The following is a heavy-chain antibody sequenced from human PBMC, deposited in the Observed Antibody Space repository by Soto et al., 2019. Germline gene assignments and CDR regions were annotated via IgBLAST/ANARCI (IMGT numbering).Heavy chain of an antibody. J-gene: IGHJ3*02. CDR3: AHAMPQDIVVVPAAPNAFDI. V-gene: IGHV2-5*02. CDR2: IYWDDDK. CDR1: GFSLSTSGVG. D-gene: IGHD2-2*01. Sequence: QITLKESGPTLVKPTQTLTLTCTFSGFSLSTSGVGVGWIRQPPGKALEWLALIYWDDDKRYSPSLKSRLTITKDTSKNQVVLKMTNMDPVDTATYYCAHAMPQDIVVVPAAPNAFDIWGQGTMVTVSS.